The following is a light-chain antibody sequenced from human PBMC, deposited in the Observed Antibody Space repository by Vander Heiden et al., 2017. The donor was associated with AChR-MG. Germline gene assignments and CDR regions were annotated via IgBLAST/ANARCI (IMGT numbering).Light chain of an antibody. J-gene: IGLJ1*01. CDR3: SSYAGSSNPDD. CDR1: SSDVAAYNY. Sequence: QSALTQPPSASGSPGQSVTISCTGTSSDVAAYNYVSWYQQPHGNPPKPMIYEVSKRPSGAPDRSSGSKSGNTASLTVSGLQAEDEAEYYGSSYAGSSNPDDLGTATKV. CDR2: EVS. V-gene: IGLV2-8*01.